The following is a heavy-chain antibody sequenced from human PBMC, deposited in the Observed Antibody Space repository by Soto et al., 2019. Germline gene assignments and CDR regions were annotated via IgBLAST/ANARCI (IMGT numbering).Heavy chain of an antibody. Sequence: ASVKVSCKASGYTFTSYAMHWVRQAPGQRLEWMGWINAGNGNTKYSQKFQGRVTITRDTSASTAYMELRSLRSEDTAVYYCARGPGSTYYYDSGGYYYWTWCYWGKGTLGTVAS. CDR2: INAGNGNT. J-gene: IGHJ4*02. CDR3: ARGPGSTYYYDSGGYYYWTWCY. D-gene: IGHD3-22*01. V-gene: IGHV1-3*01. CDR1: GYTFTSYA.